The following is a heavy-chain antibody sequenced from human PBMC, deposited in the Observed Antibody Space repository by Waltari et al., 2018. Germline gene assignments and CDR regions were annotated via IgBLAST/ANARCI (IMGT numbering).Heavy chain of an antibody. D-gene: IGHD2-2*01. CDR1: GYTHSEFS. CDR2: FDPEDGET. CDR3: ATVNGVGYFDL. Sequence: QVQLVQSGAEVKQPGASVKVSCKVSGYTHSEFSMHWVRQAPGKGLEWMGGFDPEDGETIYAQKFQGRVTVTEDTSTDTAYMELSSLRSEDTAVYYCATVNGVGYFDLWGRGTLVTVSS. V-gene: IGHV1-24*01. J-gene: IGHJ2*01.